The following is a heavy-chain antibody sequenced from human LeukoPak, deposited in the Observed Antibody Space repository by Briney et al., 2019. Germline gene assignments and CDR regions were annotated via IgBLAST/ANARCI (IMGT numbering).Heavy chain of an antibody. J-gene: IGHJ4*02. D-gene: IGHD3-10*01. Sequence: SETLPLTCTVSGGSISSSSYYWGWIRQPPGKGLEWIGSIYYSGSTYYNPSLKRRVTISVDTSKNQFSLKLSSVTAADTAVYYCARRRRFGELFDYWGQGTLVTVSS. CDR2: IYYSGST. CDR1: GGSISSSSYY. V-gene: IGHV4-39*01. CDR3: ARRRRFGELFDY.